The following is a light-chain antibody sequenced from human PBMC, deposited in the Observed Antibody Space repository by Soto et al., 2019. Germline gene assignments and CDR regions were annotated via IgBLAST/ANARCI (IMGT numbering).Light chain of an antibody. CDR2: DVS. V-gene: IGLV2-18*02. J-gene: IGLJ1*01. CDR3: TSYASGSAYV. CDR1: SSDVGGYNR. Sequence: QSALTQPPSVSGSPGQSVAISCTGTSSDVGGYNRVSWYQQAPGKAPKLLIYDVSNRPSGGSTRFSGSKSGNTASLTISGLQAADEADYYCTSYASGSAYVFGPGTKVTVL.